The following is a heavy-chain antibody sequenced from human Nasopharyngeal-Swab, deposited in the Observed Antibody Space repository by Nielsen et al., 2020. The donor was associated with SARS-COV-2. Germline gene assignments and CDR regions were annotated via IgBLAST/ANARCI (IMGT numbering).Heavy chain of an antibody. CDR3: ARDLLLKPFYFDY. Sequence: WIRQPPGQGLEWVANIKQDGSEKYYVDSVKGRFTISRDNAKNSLYLQMNSLRAEDTAVYYCARDLLLKPFYFDYWGQGTLVTVSS. D-gene: IGHD2-15*01. V-gene: IGHV3-7*01. CDR2: IKQDGSEK. J-gene: IGHJ4*02.